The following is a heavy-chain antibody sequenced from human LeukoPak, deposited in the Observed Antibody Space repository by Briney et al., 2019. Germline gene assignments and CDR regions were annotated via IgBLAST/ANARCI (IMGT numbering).Heavy chain of an antibody. CDR2: TNSAGTST. CDR1: GFPFSDFS. V-gene: IGHV3-23*01. D-gene: IGHD2-8*01. CDR3: AKQSYARSLGE. Sequence: PGGSLRLSYATSGFPFSDFSMSWVRQAPGKGLEWLSTTNSAGTSTYYAESVKGRFTISRDNSKNTLYLQMSSLRVEDTAVYYCAKQSYARSLGEGGPGTLVSVSS. J-gene: IGHJ4*02.